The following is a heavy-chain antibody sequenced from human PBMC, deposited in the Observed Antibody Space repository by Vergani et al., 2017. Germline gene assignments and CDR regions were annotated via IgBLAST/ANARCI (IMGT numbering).Heavy chain of an antibody. J-gene: IGHJ4*02. D-gene: IGHD6-13*01. Sequence: EVQLVESGGGLVQPGGSLKLSCAASGFTFSGSAMHWVRQASGKGLEWVGRIRSKANSYATANAASVKGRFTISRDDSKNTAYLQMNSLKTEDTAVYYCTRRSSGIAAATNGGQGTLVTVSS. CDR3: TRRSSGIAAATN. V-gene: IGHV3-73*02. CDR2: IRSKANSYAT. CDR1: GFTFSGSA.